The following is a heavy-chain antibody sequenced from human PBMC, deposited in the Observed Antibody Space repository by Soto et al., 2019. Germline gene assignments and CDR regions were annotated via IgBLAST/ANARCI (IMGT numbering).Heavy chain of an antibody. CDR2: ISATSSTI. Sequence: EVQLVESGGGLVQPGGSLRLSCAASGFAFSSSSMNWVRQAPGKGLEWVAYISATSSTISYADSVKGRFTISRDNAKNSLFLQMSSLRAEDTAVYYCARSRWDYWGQGTLVKVSS. J-gene: IGHJ4*02. D-gene: IGHD2-15*01. V-gene: IGHV3-48*01. CDR3: ARSRWDY. CDR1: GFAFSSSS.